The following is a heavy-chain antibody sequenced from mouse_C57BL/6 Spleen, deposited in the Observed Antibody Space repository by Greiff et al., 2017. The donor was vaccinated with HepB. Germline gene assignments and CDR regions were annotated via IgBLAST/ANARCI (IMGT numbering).Heavy chain of an antibody. J-gene: IGHJ3*01. Sequence: VQLKQSGPVLARPGASVKMSCKTSGYTFTSYWMHWVKQRPGQGLEWIGAIYPGNSDTSYNQKFKGKAKLTAVTSASTAYMELSSLTNEDSAVYYCTRSYYGSRTWFADWGQGTLGTVAA. V-gene: IGHV1-5*01. CDR2: IYPGNSDT. CDR1: GYTFTSYW. CDR3: TRSYYGSRTWFAD. D-gene: IGHD1-1*01.